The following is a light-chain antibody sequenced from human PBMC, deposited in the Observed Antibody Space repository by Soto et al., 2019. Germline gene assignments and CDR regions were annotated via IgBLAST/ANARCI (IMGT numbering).Light chain of an antibody. Sequence: QSVLTQQPSASGTPGQRVTISCSGSSSNIGSNFVYWYQQLPGTAPKLLIYRNNQRPSGVPDRFSGSKSGTSASLAISGLRSEDEADYYCAAWDDSLSVVFGVGTQLTVL. CDR2: RNN. CDR1: SSNIGSNF. J-gene: IGLJ2*01. CDR3: AAWDDSLSVV. V-gene: IGLV1-47*01.